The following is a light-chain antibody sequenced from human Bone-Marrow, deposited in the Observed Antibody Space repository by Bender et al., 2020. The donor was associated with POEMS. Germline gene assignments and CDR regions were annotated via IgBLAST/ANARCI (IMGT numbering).Light chain of an antibody. Sequence: QSALTQPASVSGSPGQSITISCTGTSSDVGSYNLVSWYQQYPGKAPKLLVYEGSQRPSGISDRFSGSKSGVTASLTVSGLQVEDEADYYCSSYAASNNPRVIFGGGTKLTVL. V-gene: IGLV2-14*02. CDR1: SSDVGSYNL. J-gene: IGLJ2*01. CDR3: SSYAASNNPRVI. CDR2: EGS.